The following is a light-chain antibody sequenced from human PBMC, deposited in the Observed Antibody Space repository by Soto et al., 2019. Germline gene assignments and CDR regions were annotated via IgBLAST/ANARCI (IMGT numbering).Light chain of an antibody. CDR3: SSYTTSNTGV. V-gene: IGLV2-14*01. Sequence: QSALTQPASVSGSPGQSITISCTATRSDVGGYNYVSWYQQHPGKAPKMILYEVSNRPSGVSNRFSGSKSGDTASLTISGLQAEDEADYYCSSYTTSNTGVFGGGTQLTVL. CDR1: RSDVGGYNY. CDR2: EVS. J-gene: IGLJ7*01.